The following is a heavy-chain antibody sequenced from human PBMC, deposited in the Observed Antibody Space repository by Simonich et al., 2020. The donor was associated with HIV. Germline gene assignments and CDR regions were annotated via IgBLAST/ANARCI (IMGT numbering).Heavy chain of an antibody. CDR2: INTYNGNT. Sequence: QIQLVQSGAEVKRPGGSVKVSCKASGYSFTSYGVSWVRQAPGQGLEWMGWINTYNGNTNYEQKFQGRVTMTTDTSTSIAYMELRSLTSDDTAVYYCARRYSSGWYVYWGQGTLVTVSS. V-gene: IGHV1-18*01. D-gene: IGHD6-19*01. CDR3: ARRYSSGWYVY. J-gene: IGHJ4*02. CDR1: GYSFTSYG.